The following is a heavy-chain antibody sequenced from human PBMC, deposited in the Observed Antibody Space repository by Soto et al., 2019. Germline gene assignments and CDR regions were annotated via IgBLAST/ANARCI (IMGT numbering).Heavy chain of an antibody. CDR2: ISTRGGRT. CDR1: GFSFSSYA. J-gene: IGHJ6*02. CDR3: AKDKEYCSSTSCSVAYYGLAV. Sequence: PGGYLGLSCAASGFSFSSYAMSWVRQAPPQGLEWVSSISTRGGRTSYADSVKGRFSISRDNSANAVYLDMDNLRADDTGIYYCAKDKEYCSSTSCSVAYYGLAVGGPVTT. V-gene: IGHV3-23*01. D-gene: IGHD2-2*01.